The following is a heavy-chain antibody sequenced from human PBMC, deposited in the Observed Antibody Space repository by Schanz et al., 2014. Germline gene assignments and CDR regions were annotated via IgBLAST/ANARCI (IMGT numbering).Heavy chain of an antibody. Sequence: VQLVESGGGVVQPGRSLRLSCAASGFTFSGFWMTWVRQAPGKGLEWVANIKKDGSEKYYVDSVKGRFTISRDNAKNSLFLQMNSLRAEDTAVYYCAKDGPGGSGSYSADGGMDVWGQGTTVTVSS. J-gene: IGHJ6*02. CDR3: AKDGPGGSGSYSADGGMDV. CDR2: IKKDGSEK. V-gene: IGHV3-7*03. CDR1: GFTFSGFW. D-gene: IGHD3-10*01.